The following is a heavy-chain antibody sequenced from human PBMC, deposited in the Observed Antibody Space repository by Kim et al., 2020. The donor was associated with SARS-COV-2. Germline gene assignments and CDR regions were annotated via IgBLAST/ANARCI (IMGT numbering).Heavy chain of an antibody. Sequence: GGSLRLSCVASGFTFRNYWMNWVRQAPGKGLEWVANIKQDGSEKNYVDSMKGRLTISRDNAKNPLFLQMNNLRADDTAVYYCAVGFGWLSDLWGQGTLVTVSS. CDR2: IKQDGSEK. D-gene: IGHD3-9*01. J-gene: IGHJ5*02. V-gene: IGHV3-7*05. CDR1: GFTFRNYW. CDR3: AVGFGWLSDL.